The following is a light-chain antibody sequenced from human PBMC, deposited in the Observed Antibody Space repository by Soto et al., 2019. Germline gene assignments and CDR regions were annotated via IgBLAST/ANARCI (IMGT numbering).Light chain of an antibody. V-gene: IGKV3-11*01. CDR3: QQRSNWPLT. Sequence: EIGLTQSPATLSLSPGERATLSCRASQSVSSYLAWYQQKPGQAPRLLIHDASNRATGIPARFSGSGSATDFTLTISSLEPEDFAVYYCQQRSNWPLTFGGGTKVEIK. CDR2: DAS. CDR1: QSVSSY. J-gene: IGKJ4*01.